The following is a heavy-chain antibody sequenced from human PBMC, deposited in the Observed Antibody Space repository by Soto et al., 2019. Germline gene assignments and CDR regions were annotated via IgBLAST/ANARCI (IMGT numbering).Heavy chain of an antibody. Sequence: LSLTCTVSGGSISSGGYYWSWIRQHPGKGLEWIGYIYYSGSTYYNPSLKSRVTISVDTSKNQFSLKLSSVTAADTAVYYCARALRFFDWTPDYWGQETLVPVSS. CDR1: GGSISSGGYY. CDR3: ARALRFFDWTPDY. D-gene: IGHD3-3*01. V-gene: IGHV4-31*03. CDR2: IYYSGST. J-gene: IGHJ4*02.